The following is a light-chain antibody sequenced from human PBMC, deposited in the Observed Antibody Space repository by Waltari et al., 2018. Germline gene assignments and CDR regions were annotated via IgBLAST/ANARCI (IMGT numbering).Light chain of an antibody. Sequence: DIQMTQSPSTLSASVGDRVTITCRASQTISSWLAWYQQKPGNAPKLLICKASSLQNGVPLRFSGSGSGTDFTLTISSLQPDDSATYYCQQYKTLFHTFGQGTKLEIK. CDR2: KAS. J-gene: IGKJ2*01. CDR3: QQYKTLFHT. V-gene: IGKV1-5*03. CDR1: QTISSW.